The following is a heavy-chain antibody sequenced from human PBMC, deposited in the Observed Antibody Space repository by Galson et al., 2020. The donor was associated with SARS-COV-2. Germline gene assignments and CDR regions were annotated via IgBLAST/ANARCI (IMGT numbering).Heavy chain of an antibody. Sequence: ALHGESLKISCVASGFTFSSYWMHWVRQAPGKGLVWVSRIYSEGSSTSYADSVKGRFTISRDNSKNTLFLQMNNLRPEDTATYYCARETDDYSSSWYDYWGQGTRVTVSS. CDR2: IYSEGSST. V-gene: IGHV3-74*01. D-gene: IGHD6-13*01. CDR1: GFTFSSYW. CDR3: ARETDDYSSSWYDY. J-gene: IGHJ4*02.